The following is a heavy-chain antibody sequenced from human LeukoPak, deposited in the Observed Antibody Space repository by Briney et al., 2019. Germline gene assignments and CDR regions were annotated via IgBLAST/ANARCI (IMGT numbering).Heavy chain of an antibody. J-gene: IGHJ5*02. CDR2: ISHSGST. Sequence: SETLSLTCTVSGGSISSYYWSWIRQPPGKGLEWIGEISHSGSTNYNPSLKSRVTISVDTSKNQFSLKLSSVTAADTAVYYCARGEGRRYCSSTSCSNWFDPWGQGTLVTVSS. V-gene: IGHV4-34*01. D-gene: IGHD2-2*01. CDR3: ARGEGRRYCSSTSCSNWFDP. CDR1: GGSISSYY.